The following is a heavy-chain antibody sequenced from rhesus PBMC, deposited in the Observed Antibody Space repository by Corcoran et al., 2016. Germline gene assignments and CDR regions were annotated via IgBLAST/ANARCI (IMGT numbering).Heavy chain of an antibody. CDR2: TTSSRST. D-gene: IGHD6-25*01. CDR1: GYSISSGYY. V-gene: IGHV4-122*02. Sequence: QVQLQESGPGLVKPSETLSLTCAVSGYSISSGYYWSWIRQPPGKGLEGIGYTTSSRSTSYTPSLKIRVTISRDTSKNQFSLKVISVTAADTAVYYCARKSYSGSWRGFDDWGQGVLVTVSS. CDR3: ARKSYSGSWRGFDD. J-gene: IGHJ4*01.